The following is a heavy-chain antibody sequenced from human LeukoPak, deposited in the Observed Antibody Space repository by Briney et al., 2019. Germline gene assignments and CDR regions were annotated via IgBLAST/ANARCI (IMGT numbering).Heavy chain of an antibody. Sequence: SETLSLTCAVYGGSFSGYYWSWIRQPPGKGLEWIGEINHSGSTNYNPSLKSRVTISVDTSKNQFSLKLSSVTAADTAVYYCARWPGYCSSTSCPAPVGFDYWGQGTLVTVSS. CDR3: ARWPGYCSSTSCPAPVGFDY. J-gene: IGHJ4*02. CDR2: INHSGST. V-gene: IGHV4-34*01. CDR1: GGSFSGYY. D-gene: IGHD2-2*01.